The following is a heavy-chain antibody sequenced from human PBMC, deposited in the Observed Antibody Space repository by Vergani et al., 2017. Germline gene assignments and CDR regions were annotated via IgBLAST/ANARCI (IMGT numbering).Heavy chain of an antibody. CDR3: ARRPIYGDYVVY. CDR1: GFTFGDYA. Sequence: QVQLVESGGGLVKPGGSLRLSCTASGFTFGDYAMSWFRQAPGKGLEWIGSIYYSGSTYYNPSLKSRVTISVDTSKNQFSLKLSSVTAADTAVYYCARRPIYGDYVVYWGQGTLVTVSS. D-gene: IGHD4-17*01. V-gene: IGHV4-30-2*03. CDR2: IYYSGST. J-gene: IGHJ4*02.